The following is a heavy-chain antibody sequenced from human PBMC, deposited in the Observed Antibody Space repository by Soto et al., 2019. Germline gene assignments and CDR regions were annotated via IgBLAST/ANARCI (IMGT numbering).Heavy chain of an antibody. CDR1: VFTFGDYA. J-gene: IGHJ4*02. V-gene: IGHV3-49*03. Sequence: GGSLRLSCTAPVFTFGDYARSWFRQARGKGLEWVGFIRSKAYGGTTEYAASVKRRFTISRDDSKSIAYLQMNSLKTEDTAVYYCTRDKGPAVAGTGYWGQGTLVTVYS. D-gene: IGHD6-19*01. CDR2: IRSKAYGGTT. CDR3: TRDKGPAVAGTGY.